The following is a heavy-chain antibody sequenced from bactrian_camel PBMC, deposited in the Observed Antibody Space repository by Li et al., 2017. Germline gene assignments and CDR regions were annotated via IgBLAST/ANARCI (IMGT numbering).Heavy chain of an antibody. J-gene: IGHJ4*01. Sequence: VQLVESGGGSVQTGGSLRLSCAASGYTFNGNCIYWFRQAPGKEREEVASVDGDIRTTVADSVKGRFTISKDNAKRILYLQMNSLRPEDSGMYYCARGQTEGFCHAGWSREAPSWGQGTQVTVS. CDR1: GYTFNGNC. CDR3: ARGQTEGFCHAGWSREAPS. V-gene: IGHV3S26*01. CDR2: VDGDIRT. D-gene: IGHD2*01.